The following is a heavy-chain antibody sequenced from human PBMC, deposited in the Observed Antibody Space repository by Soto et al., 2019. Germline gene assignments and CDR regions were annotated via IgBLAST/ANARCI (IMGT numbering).Heavy chain of an antibody. D-gene: IGHD3-10*01. CDR1: GYTLTELS. V-gene: IGHV1-24*01. Sequence: ASVKVSCKVSGYTLTELSMHWVRQAPGKGLEWMGGFDPEDGETIYAQKFQGRVTMTEDTSTDTAYMELSSLRSEDTAVYYCATDSRMVRGGAFDYWGQGTLVTVSS. CDR2: FDPEDGET. J-gene: IGHJ4*02. CDR3: ATDSRMVRGGAFDY.